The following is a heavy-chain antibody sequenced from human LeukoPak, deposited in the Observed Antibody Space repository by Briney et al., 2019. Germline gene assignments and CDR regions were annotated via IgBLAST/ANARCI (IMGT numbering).Heavy chain of an antibody. Sequence: ASVKVSCKASGYTFSGFYIHWVRQAPGQGLEWMGWINPSSGGTNYAQKFQGRVTVTRDTSTSTVYMELSSLRSEDTAVYYCARGPRITLIRGGQWYYYMDVWGKGTTVTISS. CDR1: GYTFSGFY. J-gene: IGHJ6*03. V-gene: IGHV1-2*02. CDR3: ARGPRITLIRGGQWYYYMDV. CDR2: INPSSGGT. D-gene: IGHD3-10*01.